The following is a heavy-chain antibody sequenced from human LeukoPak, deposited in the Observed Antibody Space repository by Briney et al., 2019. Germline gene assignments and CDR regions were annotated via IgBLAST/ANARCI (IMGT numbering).Heavy chain of an antibody. J-gene: IGHJ3*02. CDR2: ISAYNGNT. CDR3: GREGAGICCDALDI. V-gene: IGHV1-18*01. Sequence: GASVKVSCKASVSGYTFTGYGISWVRQAPGQGLEWMGWISAYNGNTNYAQKFQGRVTVTTEISTSTAYMELRSLRSDDTAVYYCGREGAGICCDALDIWGQGTMVTVSS. D-gene: IGHD6-13*01. CDR1: VSGYTFTGYG.